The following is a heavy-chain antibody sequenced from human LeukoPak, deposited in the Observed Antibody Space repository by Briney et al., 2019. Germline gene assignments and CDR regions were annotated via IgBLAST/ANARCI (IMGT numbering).Heavy chain of an antibody. J-gene: IGHJ2*01. CDR3: ARQGGGFWYFDL. CDR2: IYYSGST. CDR1: GGSISGYY. D-gene: IGHD6-25*01. Sequence: SETLSLTYTVSGGSISGYYWSWIRQPPGKGLEWIGYIYYSGSTNYNPSLKSRVTISVDTSKNQFSLKLSSVTAADTAVYYCARQGGGFWYFDLWGRGTLVTVSS. V-gene: IGHV4-59*08.